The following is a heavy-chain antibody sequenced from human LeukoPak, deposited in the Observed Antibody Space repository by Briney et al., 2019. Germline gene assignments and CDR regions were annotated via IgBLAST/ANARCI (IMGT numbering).Heavy chain of an antibody. Sequence: SETLSLTCTVSGGSISSYYWSWIRQPPGKGLEWIGYIYYSGSTNYNPSLKSRVTISVDASKNQFSLKLSSVTAADTAVYYCAREDTAIFDYWGQGTLVTVSS. J-gene: IGHJ4*02. V-gene: IGHV4-59*01. CDR2: IYYSGST. D-gene: IGHD5-18*01. CDR1: GGSISSYY. CDR3: AREDTAIFDY.